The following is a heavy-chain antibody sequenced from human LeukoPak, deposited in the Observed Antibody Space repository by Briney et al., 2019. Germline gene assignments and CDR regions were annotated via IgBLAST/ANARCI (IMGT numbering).Heavy chain of an antibody. CDR1: GYTFTDYY. CDR2: INPNSGGT. D-gene: IGHD1-26*01. Sequence: ASVKVSCKASGYTFTDYYMHWVRQAPGQGLEWMGWINPNSGGTNYAQKFQGRVTMTRDMSTSTVYMELSSLRSEDTAVYYCASSWWELHEARFDYWGQGTLVTVSS. CDR3: ASSWWELHEARFDY. J-gene: IGHJ4*02. V-gene: IGHV1-2*02.